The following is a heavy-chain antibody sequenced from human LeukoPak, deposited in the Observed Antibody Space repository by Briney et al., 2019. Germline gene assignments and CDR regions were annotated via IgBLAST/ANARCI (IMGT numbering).Heavy chain of an antibody. Sequence: SETLSLTCVVSGGSISTSAYYWGWIRQPPGEGLQWIGSIYYSGNTYYNSSLKSRVTISVDTSTSQFSLRLSSVTAADTAVYYCARTVLVATDAFDIWGQGTMVTVSS. CDR3: ARTVLVATDAFDI. CDR1: GGSISTSAYY. V-gene: IGHV4-39*01. J-gene: IGHJ3*02. D-gene: IGHD5-12*01. CDR2: IYYSGNT.